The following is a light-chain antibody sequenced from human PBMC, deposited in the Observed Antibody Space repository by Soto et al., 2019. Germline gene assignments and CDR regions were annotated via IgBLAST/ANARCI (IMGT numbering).Light chain of an antibody. J-gene: IGLJ2*01. CDR2: RNN. V-gene: IGLV1-47*01. CDR1: SSNIGSNY. CDR3: AAWDDSLSGVV. Sequence: QSVLTQPPSASGTPGQRVTISCSGSSSNIGSNYVYWYQQLPGTAPKLLIYRNNQRPSGDPDRFSGSKSGTSASLAISGLRSEDEADYYCAAWDDSLSGVVFGGGTKVTVL.